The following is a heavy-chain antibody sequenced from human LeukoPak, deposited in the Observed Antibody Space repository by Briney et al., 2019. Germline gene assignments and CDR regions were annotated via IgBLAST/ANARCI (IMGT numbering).Heavy chain of an antibody. V-gene: IGHV3-30*03. CDR3: TRLLYGSGSYYNYGMDV. J-gene: IGHJ6*02. D-gene: IGHD3-10*01. CDR2: ISYDGTNK. CDR1: GFTFSTYG. Sequence: GGSLRLSCAASGFTFSTYGMHWVRQAPGKGLEWVAVISYDGTNKYYADSVKGRFTISRDNSKNTLYLQMNSLRAEDTAVYYCTRLLYGSGSYYNYGMDVWGQGTTVTVSS.